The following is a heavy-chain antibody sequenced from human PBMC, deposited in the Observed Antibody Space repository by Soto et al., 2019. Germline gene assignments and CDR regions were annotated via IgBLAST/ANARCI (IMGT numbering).Heavy chain of an antibody. Sequence: QVQLVQSGDEVKKPGASVKVSCQASGYTFSDYAISWVRQAPGQGLEWMGWISDSTRNTDQAQNFQGRVIMTLDTSTDTAYMELRNLRSDDTAVYYCVRCYCSVGSCYACWHFDLWGRGTLVTVSS. CDR1: GYTFSDYA. J-gene: IGHJ2*01. CDR3: VRCYCSVGSCYACWHFDL. CDR2: ISDSTRNT. V-gene: IGHV1-18*01. D-gene: IGHD2-15*01.